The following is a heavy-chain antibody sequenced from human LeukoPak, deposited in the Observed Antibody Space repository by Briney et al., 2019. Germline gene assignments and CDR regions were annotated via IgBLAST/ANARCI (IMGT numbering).Heavy chain of an antibody. CDR2: IDTKTGNP. Sequence: ASVKVSCKASGYTFSSCAINWVRQAPGQGLEYMGWIDTKTGNPTYAQGFTGRFVFSLDTSVSTAYLQISSLKAEDTAVYYCAIHPSDSSGYFSYWGQGALGTVSS. D-gene: IGHD3-22*01. J-gene: IGHJ4*02. CDR3: AIHPSDSSGYFSY. CDR1: GYTFSSCA. V-gene: IGHV7-4-1*02.